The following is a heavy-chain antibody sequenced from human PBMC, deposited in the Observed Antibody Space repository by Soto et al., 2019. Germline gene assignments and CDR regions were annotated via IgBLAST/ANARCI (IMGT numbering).Heavy chain of an antibody. CDR2: IYYSGST. J-gene: IGHJ5*02. CDR1: GGSISSSSYY. Sequence: PSETLSLTCTVSGGSISSSSYYWGWIRQPPGKGLEWIGSIYYSGSTYYNPSLKSRVTISVDTSKNQFSLKLSSVTAADTTVYYCARHEELELLDPWGQGTLVTVSS. D-gene: IGHD1-7*01. CDR3: ARHEELELLDP. V-gene: IGHV4-39*01.